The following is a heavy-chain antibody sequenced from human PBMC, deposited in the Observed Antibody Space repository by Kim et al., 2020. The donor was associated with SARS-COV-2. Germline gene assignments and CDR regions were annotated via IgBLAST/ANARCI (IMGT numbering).Heavy chain of an antibody. CDR1: GYTFIDYY. J-gene: IGHJ5*02. CDR2: LNPKSGDT. Sequence: ASVKVSCKTSGYTFIDYYLQWVRQAPGQGLEWVGRLNPKSGDTEYAQKFQGRVAMARDTSSSTAYMELSGLTSNDTAVYYCSRGTSDYGNWLDPLGQGT. CDR3: SRGTSDYGNWLDP. V-gene: IGHV1-2*06. D-gene: IGHD3-16*01.